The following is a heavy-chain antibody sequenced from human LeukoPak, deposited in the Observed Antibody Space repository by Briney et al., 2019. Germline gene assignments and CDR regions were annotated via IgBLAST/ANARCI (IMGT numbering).Heavy chain of an antibody. Sequence: GGSLRLSCAASGFTVSSNYMSWVRQAPGKGLEWVSVIYSAGGTNYADSVKGRFTISRDNSKNTLYLQMNILRAEDTAVYYCARIASDSSGWYHFDYWGQGALVTVSS. V-gene: IGHV3-66*01. D-gene: IGHD6-19*01. CDR1: GFTVSSNY. J-gene: IGHJ4*02. CDR3: ARIASDSSGWYHFDY. CDR2: IYSAGGT.